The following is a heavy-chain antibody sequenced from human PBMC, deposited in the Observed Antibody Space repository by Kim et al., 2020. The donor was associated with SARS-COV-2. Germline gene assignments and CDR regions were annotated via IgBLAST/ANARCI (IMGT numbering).Heavy chain of an antibody. CDR3: ARRSGSTVTRGPPDY. J-gene: IGHJ4*02. D-gene: IGHD4-17*01. Sequence: GESLKISCKGSGYSFTSYWIGWVRQMPGKGLEWMGIIYPGDSDTRYSPSFQGQVTISADKSISTAYLQWSSLKASDTAMYYCARRSGSTVTRGPPDYWGQGTLVTVSS. CDR2: IYPGDSDT. V-gene: IGHV5-51*01. CDR1: GYSFTSYW.